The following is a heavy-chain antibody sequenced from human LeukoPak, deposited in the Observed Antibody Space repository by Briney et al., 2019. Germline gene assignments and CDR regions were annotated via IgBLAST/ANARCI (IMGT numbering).Heavy chain of an antibody. CDR3: ARVRGYYDSSGYLDY. Sequence: GGSLRLSSAASGFTVSSNYMSWVRQAPGKGLEWVSVIYSGGSTYYADSVKGRFTISRDNSKNTLYLQMNSLRAEDTAVYYCARVRGYYDSSGYLDYWGQGTLVTVSS. CDR1: GFTVSSNY. CDR2: IYSGGST. V-gene: IGHV3-53*01. J-gene: IGHJ4*02. D-gene: IGHD3-22*01.